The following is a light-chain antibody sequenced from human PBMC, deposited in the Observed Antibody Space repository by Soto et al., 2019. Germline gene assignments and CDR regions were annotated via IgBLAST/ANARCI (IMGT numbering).Light chain of an antibody. CDR2: KAS. Sequence: DIRMTQSPSTLSASVGDRVTITCRSSQSISSWLDWYQQKPGQAPKLLIYKASSLESGVPSRFSGSGSGTEFTLTISSLQPDDFATYYCQQYNSYWTFGPGTKVAIK. V-gene: IGKV1-5*03. J-gene: IGKJ1*01. CDR1: QSISSW. CDR3: QQYNSYWT.